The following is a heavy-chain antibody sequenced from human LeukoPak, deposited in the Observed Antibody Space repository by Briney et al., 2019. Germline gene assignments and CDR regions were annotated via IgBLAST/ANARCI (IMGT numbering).Heavy chain of an antibody. CDR1: GGSISSYY. J-gene: IGHJ5*02. Sequence: PSETLSLTCTVSGGSISSYYWSWIRQPAGKGLEWIGRIYTSGSTNYNPSLKSRVTMSVDTSKNQFFLKLSSVTAADTAVYYCARSGYSYGFIYDWFDPWGQGTLVTVSS. CDR3: ARSGYSYGFIYDWFDP. V-gene: IGHV4-4*07. CDR2: IYTSGST. D-gene: IGHD5-18*01.